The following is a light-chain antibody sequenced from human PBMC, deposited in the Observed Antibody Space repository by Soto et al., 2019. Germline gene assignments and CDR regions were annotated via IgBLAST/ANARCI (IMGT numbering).Light chain of an antibody. CDR3: QQYNEWPPLT. Sequence: IVMTQSPATLSASPGERVALSCRASRRISNNVAWYQQKPGQAPTLLRYGASTRATGIPARFSDSGSGTEFTLTISSLQSEDFAVYFCQQYNEWPPLTFGGGNKLEI. CDR2: GAS. J-gene: IGKJ4*01. V-gene: IGKV3-15*01. CDR1: RRISNN.